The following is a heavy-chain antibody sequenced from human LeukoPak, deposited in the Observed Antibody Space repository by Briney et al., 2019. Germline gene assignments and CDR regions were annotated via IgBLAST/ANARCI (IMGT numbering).Heavy chain of an antibody. CDR2: IYPGDSDT. D-gene: IGHD1-26*01. J-gene: IGHJ4*02. Sequence: GASLKISCKGSGYSFTSYWIGWVRQLPGKGLEWMGIIYPGDSDTRYSPSFQGQVTISADKSISPAYLQWSSLKASDTAMYYCARGHIVGGHYFDYWGQGTLVTVSS. V-gene: IGHV5-51*01. CDR3: ARGHIVGGHYFDY. CDR1: GYSFTSYW.